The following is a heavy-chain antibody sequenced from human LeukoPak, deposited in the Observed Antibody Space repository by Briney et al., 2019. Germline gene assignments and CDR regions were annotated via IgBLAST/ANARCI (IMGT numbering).Heavy chain of an antibody. CDR1: GGSISSGGYY. J-gene: IGHJ5*02. CDR3: ARGFQYYYDSSGYYFWFDP. CDR2: IYYSGST. Sequence: SQTLSLTCTVSGGSISSGGYYWSWIRQHPGKGLEWIGYIYYSGSTYYNPSLKSRVTISVDTSKNQSSLKLSSVTAADTAVYYCARGFQYYYDSSGYYFWFDPWGQGTLVTVSS. D-gene: IGHD3-22*01. V-gene: IGHV4-31*03.